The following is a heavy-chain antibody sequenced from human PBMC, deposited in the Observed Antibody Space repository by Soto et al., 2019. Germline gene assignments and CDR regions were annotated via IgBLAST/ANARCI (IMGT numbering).Heavy chain of an antibody. J-gene: IGHJ4*02. D-gene: IGHD6-19*01. CDR3: AKDRKSGSGWYWDY. Sequence: GGSLRLSCTASGFTFSSFAMSWVRQAPGKGLEWVSSINIVGGATNFADSVKGRFSISRDNSKNTLYLQMNSLRAEDTVVYYCAKDRKSGSGWYWDYWGQGTLVTVSS. V-gene: IGHV3-23*01. CDR1: GFTFSSFA. CDR2: INIVGGAT.